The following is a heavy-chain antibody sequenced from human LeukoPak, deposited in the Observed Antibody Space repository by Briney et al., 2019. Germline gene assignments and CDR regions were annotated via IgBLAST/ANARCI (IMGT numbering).Heavy chain of an antibody. V-gene: IGHV3-21*01. Sequence: MPGGSLRLSCAASAFTFSSYSMNWVRQAPGKGLEWVSSISSSGSYIYYADSVKGRFTISRDNAKNSLYLQMNSLRAEDTAVYYCATSPHYYYYYMDVWGKGTTVTVSS. CDR2: ISSSGSYI. CDR3: ATSPHYYYYYMDV. CDR1: AFTFSSYS. J-gene: IGHJ6*03.